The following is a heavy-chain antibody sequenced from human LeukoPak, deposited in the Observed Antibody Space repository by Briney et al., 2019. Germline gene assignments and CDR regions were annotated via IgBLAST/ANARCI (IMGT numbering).Heavy chain of an antibody. J-gene: IGHJ4*02. CDR1: GFTFSNYA. V-gene: IGHV3-23*01. Sequence: GSLRLSCAASGFTFSNYAVSWVRQAPGKGLEWVSGISGSGGSRDYADSVKGRFTISRDNSKNTLYLQMSSLRAEDTAVYYCAKEDGKVAGNLRYSDYWGQGTLITVSS. CDR2: ISGSGGSR. CDR3: AKEDGKVAGNLRYSDY. D-gene: IGHD6-19*01.